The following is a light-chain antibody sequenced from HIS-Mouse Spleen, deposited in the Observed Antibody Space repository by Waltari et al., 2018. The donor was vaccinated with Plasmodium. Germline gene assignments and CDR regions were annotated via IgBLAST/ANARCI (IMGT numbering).Light chain of an antibody. Sequence: SYELTQPPSVSVSPGQTARITYSGDALPKQYAYWSQQKPGQAPVLVRYKDSERPSGIPERFSGSSSGTTVTLTISGVQAEDEADYYCQSADSSGTPNWVFGGGTKLTVL. J-gene: IGLJ3*02. V-gene: IGLV3-25*03. CDR1: ALPKQY. CDR3: QSADSSGTPNWV. CDR2: KDS.